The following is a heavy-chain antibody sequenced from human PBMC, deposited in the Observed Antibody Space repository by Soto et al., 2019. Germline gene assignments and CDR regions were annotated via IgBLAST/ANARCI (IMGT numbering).Heavy chain of an antibody. J-gene: IGHJ6*02. Sequence: QVQLAQSGAEVKKPGSSVKVSCKASGGTFSSYAISWVRQAPGQGLEWMGGIIPIFGTANYAQKFQGRVTITADESTSTAYMELSSLRSEDTAVYYCARYCSSTSCYPYQVEKYGMDVWGQGTTVTVSS. CDR1: GGTFSSYA. D-gene: IGHD2-2*01. CDR2: IIPIFGTA. CDR3: ARYCSSTSCYPYQVEKYGMDV. V-gene: IGHV1-69*01.